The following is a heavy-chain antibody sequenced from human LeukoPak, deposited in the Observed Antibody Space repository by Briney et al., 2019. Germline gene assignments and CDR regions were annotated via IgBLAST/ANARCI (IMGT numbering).Heavy chain of an antibody. V-gene: IGHV1-69*13. J-gene: IGHJ5*02. Sequence: ASVKVSCKASGGTFSSYAISWVRQAPGQGLEWMGGIIPIFGTANYAQKFQGRVTITADESTSTAYMELSSLRSEDTAVYYCARDYDSSGYLGPRFDPWGQGTLVTVSS. D-gene: IGHD3-22*01. CDR1: GGTFSSYA. CDR3: ARDYDSSGYLGPRFDP. CDR2: IIPIFGTA.